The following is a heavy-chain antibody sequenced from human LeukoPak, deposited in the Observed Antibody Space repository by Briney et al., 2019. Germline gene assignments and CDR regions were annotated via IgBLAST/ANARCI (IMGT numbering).Heavy chain of an antibody. CDR1: GGSFSGYY. D-gene: IGHD6-19*01. V-gene: IGHV4-34*01. CDR3: ARGPLYSSGWSYYYYYYMDV. J-gene: IGHJ6*03. CDR2: INHSGST. Sequence: SETLSLTCAVYGGSFSGYYWSWIRQPPGKGLEWIGEINHSGSTNYNPSLKSRVTISVDTSKNQFSLKLSSVTAADTAVYYFARGPLYSSGWSYYYYYYMDVWGKGTTVTISS.